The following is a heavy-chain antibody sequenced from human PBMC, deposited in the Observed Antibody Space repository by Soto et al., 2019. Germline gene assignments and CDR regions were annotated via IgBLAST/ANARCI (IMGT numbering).Heavy chain of an antibody. D-gene: IGHD3-3*01. J-gene: IGHJ1*01. V-gene: IGHV1-69*10. CDR1: GYTFTSYG. Sequence: GASVKVSCKASGYTFTSYGISWVRQAPGQGLEWMGWISPILGIANYAQKFQGRVTITADKSTSTAYMELSSLRSEDTAVYYCAGSGGLLEWLLSLGVHRVGNIFQHWGQGTLVTVSS. CDR2: ISPILGIA. CDR3: AGSGGLLEWLLSLGVHRVGNIFQH.